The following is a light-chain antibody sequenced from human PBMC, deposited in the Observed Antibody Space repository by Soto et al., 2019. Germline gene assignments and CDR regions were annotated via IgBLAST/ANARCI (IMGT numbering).Light chain of an antibody. J-gene: IGKJ1*01. CDR1: QSVSSNF. V-gene: IGKV3-20*01. CDR3: QKYGSSNRT. Sequence: EIVLTQSPGTLSLSPGERATLSCRASQSVSSNFLAWYQQKPGQAPRLLIYGASNRATGFPDRFSGSGSGTDFTLTITRLETEDFAVYFCQKYGSSNRTLGQGTKV. CDR2: GAS.